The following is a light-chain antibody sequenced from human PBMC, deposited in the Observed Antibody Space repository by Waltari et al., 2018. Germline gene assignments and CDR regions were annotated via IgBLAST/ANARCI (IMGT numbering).Light chain of an antibody. Sequence: QSVLTQPPSASGTPGQRVTISCPGSGSNVGSQYVSWYQQPPGAAPKLLILRNNQRPSGVPDRFSGSKSGTSASLGISGLRSDDEADYYCAAWDDSLSGSVFGGGTKVTVL. CDR2: RNN. CDR3: AAWDDSLSGSV. J-gene: IGLJ2*01. CDR1: GSNVGSQY. V-gene: IGLV1-47*01.